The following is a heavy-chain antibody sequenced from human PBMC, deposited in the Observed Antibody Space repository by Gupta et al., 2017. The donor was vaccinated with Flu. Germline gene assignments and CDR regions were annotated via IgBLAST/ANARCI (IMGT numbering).Heavy chain of an antibody. J-gene: IGHJ6*02. V-gene: IGHV1-69*01. Sequence: QVPLVQSGAEVKKSGSSVKVSCKASGDTFNNIAIRWVRQAPGQGLEWMGGIIPMFGTANYAQKYQGRVTITADESTSTAYMDLSSVTSEDTAVYCCARDQSPQIGSYYYYYHGMDVWGQGTTVTVSS. D-gene: IGHD2/OR15-2a*01. CDR1: GDTFNNIA. CDR2: IIPMFGTA. CDR3: ARDQSPQIGSYYYYYHGMDV.